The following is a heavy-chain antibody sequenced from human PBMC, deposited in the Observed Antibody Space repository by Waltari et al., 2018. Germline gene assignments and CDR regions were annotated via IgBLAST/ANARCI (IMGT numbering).Heavy chain of an antibody. CDR3: ARPKFEGSYDAFDI. Sequence: EVQLVQSGAEVKKPGESLKISCKVSGYKFTDFWIDWVRQRPGKGLEWVGITYPGDSDSKYSPSFQGHVTISVDKSISTAYLQWSSLKASDTAIYYCARPKFEGSYDAFDIWGQGTMVTVSS. J-gene: IGHJ3*02. V-gene: IGHV5-51*01. D-gene: IGHD3-16*01. CDR2: TYPGDSDS. CDR1: GYKFTDFW.